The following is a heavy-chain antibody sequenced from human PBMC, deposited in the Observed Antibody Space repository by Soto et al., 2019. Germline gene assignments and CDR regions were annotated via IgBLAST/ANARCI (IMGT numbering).Heavy chain of an antibody. CDR2: ISGNGAYT. J-gene: IGHJ6*03. Sequence: EVQLLESGGGLVQPGGSLRLSCAASGLTFSTYAMSWVRQAPGKGLEWVSAISGNGAYTYYADSVKGRFAISRDNSKNTLYLHMNSLRAVDTAGYYCAKELSGRHYYESSGSPILYHMDVWGQGTTVTVSS. CDR1: GLTFSTYA. D-gene: IGHD3-22*01. V-gene: IGHV3-23*01. CDR3: AKELSGRHYYESSGSPILYHMDV.